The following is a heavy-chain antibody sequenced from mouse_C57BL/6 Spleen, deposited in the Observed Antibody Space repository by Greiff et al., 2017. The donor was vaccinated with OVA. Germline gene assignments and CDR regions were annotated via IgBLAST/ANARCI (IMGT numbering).Heavy chain of an antibody. Sequence: EVMLVESGEGLVKPGGSLKLSCAASGFTFSSYAMSWVRQTPEKRLEWVAYISSGGDYIYYADTVKGRFTISRDNARNTLYLQMSSLKSEDTAMYYCTRNLLGDYYAMDYWGQGTSVTVSS. J-gene: IGHJ4*01. D-gene: IGHD1-1*01. V-gene: IGHV5-9-1*02. CDR3: TRNLLGDYYAMDY. CDR1: GFTFSSYA. CDR2: ISSGGDYI.